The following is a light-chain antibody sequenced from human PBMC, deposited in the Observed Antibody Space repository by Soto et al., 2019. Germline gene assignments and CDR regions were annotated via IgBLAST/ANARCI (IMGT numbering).Light chain of an antibody. CDR1: SSDVGGYNY. CDR3: SSYTSSSTPYV. J-gene: IGLJ1*01. V-gene: IGLV2-14*01. CDR2: EVS. Sequence: QSALTQPASVSGSPGQSITISCTGTSSDVGGYNYVSWYQQHPGKAPKLMIYEVSNRPSGVSNRFSGSKSGNTASLTISGLQAEDEADYYCSSYTSSSTPYVFGTGTKLTVL.